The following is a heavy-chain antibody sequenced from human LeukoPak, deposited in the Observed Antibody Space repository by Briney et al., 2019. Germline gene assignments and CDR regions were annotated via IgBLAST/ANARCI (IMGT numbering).Heavy chain of an antibody. CDR2: INHSGST. CDR1: GGSFSGYY. J-gene: IGHJ4*02. CDR3: ARASVEMATYFDY. Sequence: SETLSLTCAVYGGSFSGYYWSWIRQPPGKGLEWIGEINHSGSTNYNPSLKSRVTISVDTSKNQFSLKLSSVTAADTAVYYCARASVEMATYFDYWGQGTLVTVSS. D-gene: IGHD5-12*01. V-gene: IGHV4-34*01.